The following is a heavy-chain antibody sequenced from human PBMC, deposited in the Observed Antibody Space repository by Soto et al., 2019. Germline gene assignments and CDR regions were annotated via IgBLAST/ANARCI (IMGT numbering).Heavy chain of an antibody. V-gene: IGHV4-59*02. CDR1: GDSVSSYY. J-gene: IGHJ6*02. CDR2: VYYDGST. D-gene: IGHD1-26*01. Sequence: QVQLQESGPGLVKPSETLSLTCSVSGDSVSSYYWSWIRQPPGKGLEWIGYVYYDGSTNYNPSLATRVTISIDTSKNQVSIKLNSVTAADTAVYHCARGRRSPTVYYGLDVWGQGTTVAVSS. CDR3: ARGRRSPTVYYGLDV.